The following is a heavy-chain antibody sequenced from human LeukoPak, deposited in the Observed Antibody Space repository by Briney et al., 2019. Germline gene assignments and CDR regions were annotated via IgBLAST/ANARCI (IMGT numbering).Heavy chain of an antibody. J-gene: IGHJ3*02. Sequence: RASETLSLTCTVSGASIGSFYWVWIRQPAGKGLEWIGRLYNGGDTNYSPSLRSRVTMPVDTSKNQFSLKLKSVAAADTAVYYCARDPVVFGNNDAFDIWGQGTMVTVSS. V-gene: IGHV4-4*07. D-gene: IGHD1/OR15-1a*01. CDR2: LYNGGDT. CDR3: ARDPVVFGNNDAFDI. CDR1: GASIGSFY.